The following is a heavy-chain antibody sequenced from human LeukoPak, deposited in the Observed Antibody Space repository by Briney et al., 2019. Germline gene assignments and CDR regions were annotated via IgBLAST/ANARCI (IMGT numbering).Heavy chain of an antibody. Sequence: AGGSLRLSCAASGFTFDDYGMSWVRQAPGKGLEWVSGLNWDGGSTGYADSVKGRFAISRDNAKNSLYLQMNSLGAEDTALYYCARSPYGDYVYFDYWGQGTLVTVSS. D-gene: IGHD4-17*01. J-gene: IGHJ4*02. CDR2: LNWDGGST. CDR1: GFTFDDYG. V-gene: IGHV3-20*04. CDR3: ARSPYGDYVYFDY.